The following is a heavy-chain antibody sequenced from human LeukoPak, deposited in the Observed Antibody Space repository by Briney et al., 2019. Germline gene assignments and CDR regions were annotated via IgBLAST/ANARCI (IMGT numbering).Heavy chain of an antibody. CDR1: GFTFSSYG. CDR3: AKAPVTSCRGAFCYPFDY. J-gene: IGHJ4*02. D-gene: IGHD2-15*01. CDR2: IRYDGSNK. V-gene: IGHV3-30*02. Sequence: GALRLSCAASGFTFSSYGMHWVRQAPGKGLEWVAFIRYDGSNKYYAASVRGRFTISRDTSRSTLYLQMNSLRAEDAAVYYCAKAPVTSCRGAFCYPFDYWGQGTLVTVSS.